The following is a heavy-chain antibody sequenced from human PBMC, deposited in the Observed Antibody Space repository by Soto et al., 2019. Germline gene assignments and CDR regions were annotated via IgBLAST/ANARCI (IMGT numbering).Heavy chain of an antibody. Sequence: ASVKVSCKASGYSFTNNDVTWVRQATGQGLEWMGWMNPGSGDTGYAQKFQGRVTMTRDISIATAYMELSSLRSEDTAVYYCARGLGSAAAGLDPYYYYGMDVWGQGTTVIVSS. V-gene: IGHV1-8*01. CDR1: GYSFTNND. CDR3: ARGLGSAAAGLDPYYYYGMDV. D-gene: IGHD6-13*01. J-gene: IGHJ6*02. CDR2: MNPGSGDT.